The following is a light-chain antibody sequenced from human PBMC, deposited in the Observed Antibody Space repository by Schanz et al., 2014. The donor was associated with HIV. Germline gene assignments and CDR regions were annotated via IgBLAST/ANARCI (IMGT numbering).Light chain of an antibody. CDR3: QQYGISPET. V-gene: IGKV3-20*01. J-gene: IGKJ1*01. Sequence: EIVMTQSPVTLSVSPGERVTLSCRASHSMSVHLAWYRQKPGQAPRLLIYDTSNRATGVPPRFSGSGSGTDFTLIISRLEPEDFAVYYCQQYGISPETFGQGTKVEI. CDR1: HSMSVH. CDR2: DTS.